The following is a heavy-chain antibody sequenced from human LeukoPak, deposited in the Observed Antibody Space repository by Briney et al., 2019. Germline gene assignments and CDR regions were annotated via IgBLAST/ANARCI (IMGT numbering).Heavy chain of an antibody. J-gene: IGHJ5*02. CDR1: GGSISSYY. CDR2: IYYSGST. V-gene: IGHV4-59*01. CDR3: ARDLRNWFDP. D-gene: IGHD3-10*01. Sequence: PAETLSLTCTVSGGSISSYYWSWIRQPPGKGLEWIGYIYYSGSTNYNPSLKSRVTISVDTSKNQFSLKLSSVTAADTAVYYCARDLRNWFDPWGQGTLVTVSS.